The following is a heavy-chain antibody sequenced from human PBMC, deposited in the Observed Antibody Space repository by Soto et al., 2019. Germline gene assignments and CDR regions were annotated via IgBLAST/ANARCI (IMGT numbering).Heavy chain of an antibody. Sequence: GGSLRLSCAASGFTFSSYAMSWVRQAPGKGLEWVSTMSGSGDSTYYADSVKGRFTISRDNSRNTLYLQMNSLRAEDTAVYYCAKRRYCSGVTCFSYYMDVWGIGTTVTVSS. D-gene: IGHD2-15*01. CDR3: AKRRYCSGVTCFSYYMDV. V-gene: IGHV3-23*01. CDR1: GFTFSSYA. CDR2: MSGSGDST. J-gene: IGHJ6*03.